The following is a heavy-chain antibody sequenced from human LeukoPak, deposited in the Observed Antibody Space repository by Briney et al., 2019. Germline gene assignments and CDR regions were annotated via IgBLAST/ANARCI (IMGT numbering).Heavy chain of an antibody. D-gene: IGHD1-26*01. J-gene: IGHJ4*02. CDR2: ISSTASTI. CDR3: SRDPTYYLRYGYFDY. Sequence: GGSLRLSCVASGFTFSSYAMNWVRQAPGKGLEWVSYISSTASTIYYADSVKGRFTISRDNTKNSLYLQMNSLRAEDTAVYYCSRDPTYYLRYGYFDYWGQGALVTVSS. CDR1: GFTFSSYA. V-gene: IGHV3-48*04.